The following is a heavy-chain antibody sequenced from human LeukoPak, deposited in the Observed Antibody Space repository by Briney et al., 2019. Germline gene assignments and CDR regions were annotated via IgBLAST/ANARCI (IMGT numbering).Heavy chain of an antibody. V-gene: IGHV3-48*03. D-gene: IGHD5-18*01. Sequence: SGGSLRLSCSASGFTFSSYEINWGRQAPGKGLEWVSYIRSCGNTIYYADSVKGRFNISRDNAKNSLYLQMNSLRAEDTAVYYCAREGTAMVSFDYWGQGTLVTVSS. J-gene: IGHJ4*02. CDR3: AREGTAMVSFDY. CDR1: GFTFSSYE. CDR2: IRSCGNTI.